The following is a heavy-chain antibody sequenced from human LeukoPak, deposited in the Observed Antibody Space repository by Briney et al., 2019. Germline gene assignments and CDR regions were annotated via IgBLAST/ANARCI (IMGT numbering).Heavy chain of an antibody. D-gene: IGHD2-15*01. J-gene: IGHJ4*02. Sequence: GGSLRLSCAASGFTFSSYNMNWVRQAPGKGLEWVSSISSSSSYIYYADSVKGRFTISRDNAKNSLYLQMNSLRAEDTAVYYCARGGRPAYCSGGSCPSPLFDYWGQGTLVTVSS. CDR3: ARGGRPAYCSGGSCPSPLFDY. CDR1: GFTFSSYN. CDR2: ISSSSSYI. V-gene: IGHV3-21*01.